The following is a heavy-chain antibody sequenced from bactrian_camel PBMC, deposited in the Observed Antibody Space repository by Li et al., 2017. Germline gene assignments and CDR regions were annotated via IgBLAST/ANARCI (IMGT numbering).Heavy chain of an antibody. CDR1: GYTSRTYC. V-gene: IGHV3S53*01. J-gene: IGHJ4*01. Sequence: HVQLVESGGGSVQTGGSLRLSCAASGYTSRTYCMGWYRQAPGKEREGVAGIDISGTTSYAESVKGRFTISKDNAKNTVYLQLNGLKIEDTAMYYCTRETQWVGYHEMAEYWGQGTQVTVS. D-gene: IGHD5*01. CDR2: IDISGTT. CDR3: TRETQWVGYHEMAEY.